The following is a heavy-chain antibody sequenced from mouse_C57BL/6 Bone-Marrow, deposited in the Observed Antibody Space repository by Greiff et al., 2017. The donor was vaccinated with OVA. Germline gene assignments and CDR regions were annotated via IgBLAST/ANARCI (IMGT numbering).Heavy chain of an antibody. J-gene: IGHJ1*03. CDR2: IWSDGST. CDR3: SRQGGLYWYFDV. Sequence: QVQLQQSGPGLVAPSQSLSITCTVSGFSLTGYGVHWVRQPPGQGLEWLVVIWSDGSTTYNSAHKYRLSISKDNSKSQAFLKMNSLQTHDTAMYYWSRQGGLYWYFDVCGTGTTVTVSS. V-gene: IGHV2-6*02. CDR1: GFSLTGYG.